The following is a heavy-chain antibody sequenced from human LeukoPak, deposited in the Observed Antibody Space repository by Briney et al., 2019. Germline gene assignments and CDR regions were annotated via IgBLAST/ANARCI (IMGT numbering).Heavy chain of an antibody. V-gene: IGHV7-4-1*01. D-gene: IGHD6-13*01. J-gene: IGHJ6*02. CDR3: ARTIAAAGLYYYYYGMDV. CDR2: INTNTGNP. Sequence: ASVTVSCKASGYTFTSYAMNWVRQAPGQGLEWMGWINTNTGNPTYAQGFTGRFVFPLDTSVSTAYLQICSLKAEDTAVYYCARTIAAAGLYYYYYGMDVWGQGTTVTVSS. CDR1: GYTFTSYA.